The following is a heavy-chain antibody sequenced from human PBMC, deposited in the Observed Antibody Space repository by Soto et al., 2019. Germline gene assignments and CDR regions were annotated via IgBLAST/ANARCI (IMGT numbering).Heavy chain of an antibody. CDR3: ARGTMGYYYGSGSYSTFGY. V-gene: IGHV1-8*01. CDR2: MNPNSGNT. CDR1: GYTFTSYD. J-gene: IGHJ4*02. D-gene: IGHD3-10*01. Sequence: QVQLVQSGAEVKKPGASVKVSCKASGYTFTSYDINWVRQATGQGLEWMGWMNPNSGNTGYAQKFQGGVTMTRNTSISTAYMELSSLRSEDTAVYYCARGTMGYYYGSGSYSTFGYWGQGTLVTVSS.